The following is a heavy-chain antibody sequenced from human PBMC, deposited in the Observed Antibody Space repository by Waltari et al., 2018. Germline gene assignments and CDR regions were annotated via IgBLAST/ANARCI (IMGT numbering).Heavy chain of an antibody. V-gene: IGHV3-48*03. Sequence: EVQVVESGGGLVQPGGSLRLSWAASGFTFSNYEMHWVRQAPGKGLEWVSYISNSGSTVYYADSVKGRFTISRDNAKNSLYLEMNSLRAEDTAVYYCARPSTEYYYYYYYMDVWGKGTTVTVS. CDR2: ISNSGSTV. J-gene: IGHJ6*03. CDR1: GFTFSNYE. CDR3: ARPSTEYYYYYYYMDV.